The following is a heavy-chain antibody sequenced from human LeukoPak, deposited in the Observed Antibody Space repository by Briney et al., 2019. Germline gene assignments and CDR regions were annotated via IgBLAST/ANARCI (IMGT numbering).Heavy chain of an antibody. CDR3: ARWGGTSQYYFDY. V-gene: IGHV3-33*01. Sequence: PGGSLRLSCAVSGFIFSDYGFHWVRQAPGKGLEWVAVTRFDGSIKQYADSVKGRFTISGDDSKNTLYLQMNFLKSEDTAVYYCARWGGTSQYYFDYWGQGRLVTASS. D-gene: IGHD1-1*01. CDR1: GFIFSDYG. J-gene: IGHJ4*02. CDR2: TRFDGSIK.